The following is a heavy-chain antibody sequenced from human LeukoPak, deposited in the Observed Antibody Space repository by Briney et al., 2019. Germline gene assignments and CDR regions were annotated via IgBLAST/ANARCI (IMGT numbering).Heavy chain of an antibody. D-gene: IGHD4-23*01. CDR3: ARGDGGGLFDY. CDR1: GFTFSSYD. CDR2: IGTAGDT. V-gene: IGHV3-13*04. J-gene: IGHJ4*02. Sequence: GGSLTLSCAASGFTFSSYDMHWVRQATGKGLEWVSAIGTAGDTYYPGSVKGRFTISRENAKNSLYLQMNSLRAGDTAVYYCARGDGGGLFDYWGQGTLVTVSS.